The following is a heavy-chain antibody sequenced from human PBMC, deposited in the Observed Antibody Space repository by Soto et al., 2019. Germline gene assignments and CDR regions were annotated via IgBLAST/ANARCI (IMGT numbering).Heavy chain of an antibody. CDR1: GYTFTSYG. D-gene: IGHD3-10*01. CDR3: ERITMVRGVIITWDY. J-gene: IGHJ4*02. Sequence: QVQLVQSGAEVKKPGASVKVSCKASGYTFTSYGISWVRQAPGQGLEWMGWISAYNGNTNYAQKLQGRVTMTTDTSTSTGYMELRSLRSDDTAVYYYERITMVRGVIITWDYWGQGTLVTVSS. V-gene: IGHV1-18*01. CDR2: ISAYNGNT.